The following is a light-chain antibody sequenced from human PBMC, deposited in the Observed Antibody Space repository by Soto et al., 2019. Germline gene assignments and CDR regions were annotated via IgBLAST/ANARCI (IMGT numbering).Light chain of an antibody. Sequence: EIVLTQSPATLSLSPGERATLSCRASQSVSNYLAWYQQKPGQAPRLLIYDASNRATGIPARFSGSRSGTDFTLTISSLEPEDFAVYYCQQYGSSGTFGQGTKVEIK. CDR1: QSVSNY. J-gene: IGKJ1*01. CDR2: DAS. V-gene: IGKV3-11*01. CDR3: QQYGSSGT.